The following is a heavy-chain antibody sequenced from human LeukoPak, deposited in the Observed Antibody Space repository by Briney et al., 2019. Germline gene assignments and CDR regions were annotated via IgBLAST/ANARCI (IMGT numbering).Heavy chain of an antibody. V-gene: IGHV3-33*01. CDR1: GCTFSSYG. D-gene: IGHD6-13*01. J-gene: IGHJ4*02. CDR3: ARADTSSWKAPFDY. Sequence: GGSLRLSCAASGCTFSSYGMHWVRQAPGKGLEWVAVIWYDGSNKYYADSVKGRFTISRDNSKNTLYLQMNSLRAEDTAVYYCARADTSSWKAPFDYWGQGTLVTVSS. CDR2: IWYDGSNK.